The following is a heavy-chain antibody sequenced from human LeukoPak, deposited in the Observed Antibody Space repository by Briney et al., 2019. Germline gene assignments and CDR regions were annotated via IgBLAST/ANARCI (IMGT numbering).Heavy chain of an antibody. CDR3: ARGPDENSGSYISDY. CDR2: IWYDGSNK. D-gene: IGHD1-26*01. J-gene: IGHJ4*02. V-gene: IGHV3-33*01. Sequence: GGSLRLSCAASGFTFSSYGMHWVRQAPGKGLEWVAVIWYDGSNKYYADSVKGRFTISRDNSKNTLYLQMNSLRAEDTAVYYCARGPDENSGSYISDYWGQGTLVTVSS. CDR1: GFTFSSYG.